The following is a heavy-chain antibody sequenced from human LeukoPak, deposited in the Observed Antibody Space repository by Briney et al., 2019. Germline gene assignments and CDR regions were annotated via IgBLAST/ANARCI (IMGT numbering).Heavy chain of an antibody. V-gene: IGHV4-61*01. Sequence: SETLSLTCTVSGGSVSSGSYYWSWIRQPPGKGLEWSGYIYYSGSTNYNPSLKSRVTISVDTSKNQFSLKLSSVTAADTAVYYCARGGGGYDTYYYYGMDVWGQGTTVTVSS. CDR3: ARGGGGYDTYYYYGMDV. D-gene: IGHD5-12*01. J-gene: IGHJ6*02. CDR1: GGSVSSGSYY. CDR2: IYYSGST.